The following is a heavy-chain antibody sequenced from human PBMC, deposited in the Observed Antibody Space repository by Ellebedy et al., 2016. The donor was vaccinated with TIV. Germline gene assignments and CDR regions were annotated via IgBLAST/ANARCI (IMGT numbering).Heavy chain of an antibody. D-gene: IGHD5-12*01. CDR1: GASISSYY. Sequence: MPSETLSLTCTVSGASISSYYWSWIRQPPGKGLEWIGSIHYNENTNYNPSLKSRVTISVDTSKNQFSLNLNSVTAADTAVYFCASTPFSAGSGYHPHDYWGQGILVTFSS. J-gene: IGHJ4*02. CDR3: ASTPFSAGSGYHPHDY. CDR2: IHYNENT. V-gene: IGHV4-59*08.